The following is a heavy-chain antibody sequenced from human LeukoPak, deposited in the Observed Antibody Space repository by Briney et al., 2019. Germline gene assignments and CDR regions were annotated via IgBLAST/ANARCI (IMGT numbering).Heavy chain of an antibody. CDR3: AKGGSYRVQPYFDY. Sequence: QPGGSLRLSCAASGFTFTSCTMSWVRQAPGKGLEWVSDIRGSGENTYYADSVKGRLTISRDNSKNTLYLQMSSLRAEDTAVYYCAKGGSYRVQPYFDYWGQGALVTVSS. D-gene: IGHD1-1*01. V-gene: IGHV3-23*01. CDR1: GFTFTSCT. J-gene: IGHJ4*02. CDR2: IRGSGENT.